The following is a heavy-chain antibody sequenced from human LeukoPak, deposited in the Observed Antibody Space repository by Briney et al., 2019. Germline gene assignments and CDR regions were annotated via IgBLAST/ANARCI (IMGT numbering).Heavy chain of an antibody. V-gene: IGHV4-39*07. CDR1: GGSISSGSYY. Sequence: SQTLSLTCTVSGGSISSGSYYWSWIRQPPGKGLEWIGEINHSGSTNYNPSLKSRVTISVDTSKNQFSLKLSSVTAADTAVYYCARVWDYYGSGSYYYWGQGTLVTVSS. CDR3: ARVWDYYGSGSYYY. CDR2: INHSGST. D-gene: IGHD3-10*01. J-gene: IGHJ4*02.